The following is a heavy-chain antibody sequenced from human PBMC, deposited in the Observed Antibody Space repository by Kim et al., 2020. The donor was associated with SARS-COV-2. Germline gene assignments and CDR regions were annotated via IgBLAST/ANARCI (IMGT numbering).Heavy chain of an antibody. CDR3: AKGQQWLDEYYFDY. CDR1: GFTFDDYA. CDR2: ISWNSGSI. V-gene: IGHV3-9*01. D-gene: IGHD6-19*01. Sequence: GGSLRLSCAASGFTFDDYAMHWVRQAPGKGLEWVSGISWNSGSIGYADSVKGRFTISRDNAKNSLYLQMNSLRAEDTALYYCAKGQQWLDEYYFDYWGQGTLVTVSS. J-gene: IGHJ4*02.